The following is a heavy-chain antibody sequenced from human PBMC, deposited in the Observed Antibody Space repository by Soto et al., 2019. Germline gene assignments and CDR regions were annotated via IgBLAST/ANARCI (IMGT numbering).Heavy chain of an antibody. CDR3: ARVPVDTALVVGVDYYVKDV. D-gene: IGHD5-18*01. J-gene: IGHJ6*02. CDR1: GLTVSSNY. Sequence: PGGCLRLSCAAAGLTVSSNYMSWVRQAPGKGLEWGSVIYSGGSTYYADSVKGRFTISRDNSKITLYLQMNSLRAEDTAVYYCARVPVDTALVVGVDYYVKDVRGRGSTVPVSS. CDR2: IYSGGST. V-gene: IGHV3-53*01.